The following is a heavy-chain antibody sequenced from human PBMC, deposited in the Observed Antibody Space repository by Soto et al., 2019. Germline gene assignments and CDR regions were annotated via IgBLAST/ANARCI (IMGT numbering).Heavy chain of an antibody. J-gene: IGHJ4*02. CDR1: GFTFSTYD. CDR2: IWYDGSNK. V-gene: IGHV3-33*01. CDR3: ARDRLLGNSFDY. D-gene: IGHD1-26*01. Sequence: QVQLVESGGGVVQPGRSLRLSCAASGFTFSTYDMHWVRQAPGKGLEWVAVIWYDGSNKYYADSVTGRFTISRDNSKSTLYLQMKSLRAEETAVYYCARDRLLGNSFDYWDQGSLVTVSS.